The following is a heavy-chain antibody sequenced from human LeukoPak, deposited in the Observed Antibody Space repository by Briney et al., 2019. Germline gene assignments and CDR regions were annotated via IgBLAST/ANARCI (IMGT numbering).Heavy chain of an antibody. D-gene: IGHD3-10*01. Sequence: SETLSLTCTVSGGSISSYYWSWIRQPPGKGLEWIGYIYYSGSTNYNPSLRSRVTISVDTSKNQFSLKLSSVTAADTAVYYRARGEYYFDYWGQGTLVTVSS. CDR1: GGSISSYY. V-gene: IGHV4-59*01. CDR3: ARGEYYFDY. J-gene: IGHJ4*02. CDR2: IYYSGST.